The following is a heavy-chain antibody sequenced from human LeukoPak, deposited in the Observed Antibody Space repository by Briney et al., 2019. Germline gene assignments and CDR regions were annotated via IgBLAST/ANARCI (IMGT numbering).Heavy chain of an antibody. V-gene: IGHV4-31*03. D-gene: IGHD2-2*01. J-gene: IGHJ6*02. CDR3: ARGGYCSSTSCYYYYGMDV. Sequence: SQTLSLTCTVSGGSISSGGYYWSWIRQHPGKGLEWIGYIYCSGSTYYNPSLKSRVTISVDTSKNQFSLKLSSVTAADTAVYYCARGGYCSSTSCYYYYGMDVWGQGTTVTVSS. CDR2: IYCSGST. CDR1: GGSISSGGYY.